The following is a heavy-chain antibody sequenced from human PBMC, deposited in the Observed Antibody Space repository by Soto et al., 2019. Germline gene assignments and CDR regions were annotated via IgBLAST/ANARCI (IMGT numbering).Heavy chain of an antibody. J-gene: IGHJ5*01. Sequence: PSQTLSLTCAISGDSVSSKSAAWSWIRQSPSRGLEWLGRTYYRSKWSTDYAVSVKSRITINPDTSKNQFSLQLNSVTPEDTALYYCTRALSGSYDSWGQGTLVTVSS. CDR3: TRALSGSYDS. CDR1: GDSVSSKSAA. D-gene: IGHD1-26*01. V-gene: IGHV6-1*01. CDR2: TYYRSKWST.